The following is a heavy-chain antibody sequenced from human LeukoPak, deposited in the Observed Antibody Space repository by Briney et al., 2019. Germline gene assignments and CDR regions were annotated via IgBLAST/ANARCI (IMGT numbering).Heavy chain of an antibody. J-gene: IGHJ4*02. Sequence: ASVKVSCKASGYTFTSYYMHWVRQAPGQGLEWMGIINPSGGSTSYAQKFQGRVTMTRDMSTSTVYMELSSLRSEDTAVYYCAGVAGTRGMIYYFDYWGQGTLVTVSS. CDR3: AGVAGTRGMIYYFDY. CDR1: GYTFTSYY. D-gene: IGHD3/OR15-3a*01. CDR2: INPSGGST. V-gene: IGHV1-46*01.